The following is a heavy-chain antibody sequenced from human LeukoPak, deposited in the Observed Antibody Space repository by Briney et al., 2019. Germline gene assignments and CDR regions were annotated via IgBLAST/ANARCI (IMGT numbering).Heavy chain of an antibody. CDR2: IYPGVSDT. D-gene: IGHD5-18*01. J-gene: IGHJ4*02. CDR3: ARLLSNGYGPDRYFDY. V-gene: IGHV5-51*01. CDR1: GYRFTNYW. Sequence: GESLKISCKGSGYRFTNYWIAWVRQMPGKGLEWMGIIYPGVSDTRYNPSFQGQVTTSADRSFSSAYVQWSRLKASDTAMYYCARLLSNGYGPDRYFDYWGQGTLVTVSS.